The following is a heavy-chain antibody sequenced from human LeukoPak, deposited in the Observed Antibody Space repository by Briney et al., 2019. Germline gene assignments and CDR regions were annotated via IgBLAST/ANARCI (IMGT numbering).Heavy chain of an antibody. CDR1: GYSISSGYY. V-gene: IGHV3-49*03. CDR3: TRDRRFIVVVTAIHDAFDI. Sequence: LSLTCTVSGYSISSGYYWGWIRQAPGKGLEWVGFIRSKAYGGTTEYAASVKGRFTISRDDSKSIAYLQMNSLKTEDTAVYYCTRDRRFIVVVTAIHDAFDIWGQGTMVTVSS. CDR2: IRSKAYGGTT. D-gene: IGHD2-21*02. J-gene: IGHJ3*02.